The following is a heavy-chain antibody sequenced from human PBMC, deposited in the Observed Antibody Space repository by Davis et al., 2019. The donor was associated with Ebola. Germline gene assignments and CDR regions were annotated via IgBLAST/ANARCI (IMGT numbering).Heavy chain of an antibody. CDR3: ARDRVCSGATCYAYFDF. Sequence: ASVKVSCKASGYTFTGHYIHWVRQAPRQGLEWMGWINPNSGDTKYSQKFQGWVTMTRDTPISTAYMELNRLTSDDTAVYYCARDRVCSGATCYAYFDFWGQGTLVTVSS. J-gene: IGHJ4*02. CDR2: INPNSGDT. D-gene: IGHD2-15*01. V-gene: IGHV1-2*04. CDR1: GYTFTGHY.